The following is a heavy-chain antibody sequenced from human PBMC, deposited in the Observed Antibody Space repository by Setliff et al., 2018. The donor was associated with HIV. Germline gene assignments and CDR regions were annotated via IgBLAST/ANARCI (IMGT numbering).Heavy chain of an antibody. Sequence: PSETLSLTCSVSTDSFSNFHWSWMRQPAGKGLEWIGRIFGSGTTHYNPSLKSRVTMSIDTSKNQFSLKLNSVTAADTAVYYCARHGTWNSQRFHFDYWGQGTPVTVSS. J-gene: IGHJ4*02. V-gene: IGHV4-4*07. CDR3: ARHGTWNSQRFHFDY. CDR1: TDSFSNFH. CDR2: IFGSGTT. D-gene: IGHD1-7*01.